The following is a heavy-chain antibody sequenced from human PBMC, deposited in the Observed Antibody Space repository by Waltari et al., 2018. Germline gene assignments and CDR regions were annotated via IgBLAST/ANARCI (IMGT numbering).Heavy chain of an antibody. Sequence: EVQLVESGGGLVKPGGSLRLSCAASGFTFSSYSMNWVRQAPGKGLEWVSSISSSSSYIYYADAGKGRFTISRDNAKNSLYLQMNSLRAEDTAVYYCARDIAAGGYWGQGTLVTVSS. V-gene: IGHV3-21*01. J-gene: IGHJ4*02. CDR2: ISSSSSYI. CDR1: GFTFSSYS. CDR3: ARDIAAGGY. D-gene: IGHD6-13*01.